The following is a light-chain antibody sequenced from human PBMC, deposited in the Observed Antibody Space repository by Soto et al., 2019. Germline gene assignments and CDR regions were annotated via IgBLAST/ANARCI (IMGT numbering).Light chain of an antibody. J-gene: IGLJ3*02. CDR3: CLYAGSSTWV. V-gene: IGLV2-23*01. Sequence: QSALTQPASVSGSPGQSITISCSATSSDVGSYNLVSWYQQHPGKAPKLMIYEGSKRPSGVSNRFSGSKSGNTASLTISGLQSEDEADYYCCLYAGSSTWVFGGGTKLTVL. CDR1: SSDVGSYNL. CDR2: EGS.